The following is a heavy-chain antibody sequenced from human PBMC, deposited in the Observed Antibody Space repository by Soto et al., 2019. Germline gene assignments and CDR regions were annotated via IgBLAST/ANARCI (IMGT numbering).Heavy chain of an antibody. J-gene: IGHJ5*02. D-gene: IGHD3-10*01. V-gene: IGHV4-4*02. CDR1: GGSLSSTHW. CDR3: ARDPYYYSSGDKGGFDP. Sequence: QVQLQESGPGLVKPSGTLSLTCAVSGGSLSSTHWWSWVRQPPRKGLEWIGDIYHTGSTNYNPSLKSRVSISVDKSNNQFALNVSSVTSADTAVYYFARDPYYYSSGDKGGFDPWGQGTLVIVSS. CDR2: IYHTGST.